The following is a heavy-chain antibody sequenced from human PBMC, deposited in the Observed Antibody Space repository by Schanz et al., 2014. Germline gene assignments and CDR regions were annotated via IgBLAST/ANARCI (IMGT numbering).Heavy chain of an antibody. CDR2: ISRSSGRI. D-gene: IGHD3-9*01. Sequence: EVQLVESGGGLVQPGRSLRLSCAASGFIFEDYAMYWVRQAPGKGLEWVSSISRSSGRIYYSDSVKGRFTISRDNAKNLVYLQMNSLRAEDTAVYYCARVRYDILTDYYTEYYFDSWGQGTLVAVSS. V-gene: IGHV3-9*01. J-gene: IGHJ4*02. CDR3: ARVRYDILTDYYTEYYFDS. CDR1: GFIFEDYA.